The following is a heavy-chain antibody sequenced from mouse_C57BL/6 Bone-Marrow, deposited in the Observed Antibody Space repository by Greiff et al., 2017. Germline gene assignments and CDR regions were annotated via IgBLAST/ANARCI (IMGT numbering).Heavy chain of an antibody. V-gene: IGHV14-4*01. D-gene: IGHD1-1*01. CDR1: GFNIKDDY. CDR2: IDPENGDT. J-gene: IGHJ1*03. CDR3: TGYYYGSSLWYFDV. Sequence: VQLQQSGAELVRPGASVKLSCTASGFNIKDDYMHWVKQRPEQGLEWIGWIDPENGDTEYASKFQGKATITADTSSNTAYLQLSSLTSEDTAVYYCTGYYYGSSLWYFDVWGTVTTVTVSS.